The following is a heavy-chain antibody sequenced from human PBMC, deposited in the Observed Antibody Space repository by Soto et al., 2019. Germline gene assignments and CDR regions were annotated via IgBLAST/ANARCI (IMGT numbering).Heavy chain of an antibody. D-gene: IGHD3-22*01. CDR3: ARDSSSGSFDN. Sequence: ASVKVSSKASGYTFINHAITWVRKAPGQGLEWMGWISTENGNTNYAQNLQGRVILTRDRSTNTAYMELRSLRPEDTATYYCARDSSSGSFDNWGQGALVTVSS. CDR2: ISTENGNT. J-gene: IGHJ4*02. CDR1: GYTFINHA. V-gene: IGHV1-18*04.